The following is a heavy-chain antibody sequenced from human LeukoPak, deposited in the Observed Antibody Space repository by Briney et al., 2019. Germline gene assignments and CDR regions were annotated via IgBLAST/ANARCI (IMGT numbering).Heavy chain of an antibody. V-gene: IGHV4-34*01. CDR2: VNHSGST. CDR1: GGSFSSYY. J-gene: IGHJ4*02. Sequence: SETLSLTCAVYGGSFSSYYWSWIRQRPGKGLEWIGEVNHSGSTNYNPSLKSRVTISVDTSKNQFSLKLSSVTAADTAVYYCARGHPLYYYDSSGYPPHFFDYWGQGTLVTVSS. D-gene: IGHD3-22*01. CDR3: ARGHPLYYYDSSGYPPHFFDY.